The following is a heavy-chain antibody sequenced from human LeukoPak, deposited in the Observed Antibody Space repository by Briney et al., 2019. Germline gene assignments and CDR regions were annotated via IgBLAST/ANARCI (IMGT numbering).Heavy chain of an antibody. D-gene: IGHD2-15*01. Sequence: NLGESLKISCKGSGYSFINYWIGWVRQMPDKGLEWMGIIYPGNSDIRYSPSFQGQVTISVDKSINTAYLQWTSLKASDTAIYYYTTGRFCSGGSCSSSFDFWGQGTLLTVPS. V-gene: IGHV5-51*01. J-gene: IGHJ4*02. CDR3: TTGRFCSGGSCSSSFDF. CDR2: IYPGNSDI. CDR1: GYSFINYW.